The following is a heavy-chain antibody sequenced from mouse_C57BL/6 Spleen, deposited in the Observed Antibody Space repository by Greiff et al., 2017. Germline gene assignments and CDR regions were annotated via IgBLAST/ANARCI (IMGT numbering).Heavy chain of an antibody. CDR2: IYPGNSDT. J-gene: IGHJ2*01. V-gene: IGHV1-5*01. CDR1: GYTFTSYW. CDR3: TRWLLREYYFDY. Sequence: VQLQQSGTVLARPGASVKMSCKTSGYTFTSYWMHWVKQRPGQGLEWIGAIYPGNSDTSYNQKFKGKAKLTAVTSASTAYMELSSLTNEDSAVYYCTRWLLREYYFDYWGQGTTLTVSS. D-gene: IGHD1-1*01.